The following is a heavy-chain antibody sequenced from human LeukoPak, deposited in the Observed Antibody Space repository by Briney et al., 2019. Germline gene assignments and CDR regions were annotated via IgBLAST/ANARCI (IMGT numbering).Heavy chain of an antibody. D-gene: IGHD2-2*01. V-gene: IGHV4-59*01. Sequence: PSETLSLTCSVSGGSISSYYWSWIRQPPGKGPEWIGYIYNSGSTNYNPSLKSRVTISLDTSKKQFSLKLTSVAAADTAIYYCATEYCASSSCRFDSWGQGTLVTVSS. CDR3: ATEYCASSSCRFDS. CDR2: IYNSGST. CDR1: GGSISSYY. J-gene: IGHJ4*02.